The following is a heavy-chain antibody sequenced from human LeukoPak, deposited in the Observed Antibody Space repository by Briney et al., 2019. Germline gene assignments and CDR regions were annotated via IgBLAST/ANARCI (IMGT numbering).Heavy chain of an antibody. V-gene: IGHV3-64*01. J-gene: IGHJ2*01. CDR3: ARGRQGAKTRYFDL. D-gene: IGHD1-26*01. CDR1: GIIFSNYA. Sequence: GGSLRLSCAASGIIFSNYAMHWVRQGPGKGLECISTISSDGGSTYYANSVKSRSTISRDNSKNALYLQMGSLRAEDMAVYYCARGRQGAKTRYFDLWGRGTRVTVSS. CDR2: ISSDGGST.